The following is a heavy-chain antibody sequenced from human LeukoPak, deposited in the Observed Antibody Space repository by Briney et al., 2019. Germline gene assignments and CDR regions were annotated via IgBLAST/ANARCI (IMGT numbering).Heavy chain of an antibody. D-gene: IGHD1-26*01. V-gene: IGHV3-21*01. CDR2: ITSTSSYT. CDR1: GFTFNSYN. Sequence: GGSLRLSCAASGFTFNSYNMNWVRQAPGKGLEWVSSITSTSSYTFYADSVKGRFTISRDNAKNSLYLHLNSLRAEDTAVYYCARDTVVGATADAFDIWGQGTMVTVSS. CDR3: ARDTVVGATADAFDI. J-gene: IGHJ3*02.